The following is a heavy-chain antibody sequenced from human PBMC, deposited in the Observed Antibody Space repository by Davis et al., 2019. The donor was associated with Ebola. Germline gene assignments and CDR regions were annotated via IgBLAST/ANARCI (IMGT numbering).Heavy chain of an antibody. J-gene: IGHJ4*02. V-gene: IGHV1-18*04. CDR1: GYTFTYRY. CDR2: ISAYNGNT. D-gene: IGHD5-12*01. CDR3: ARGWRGYSGYDQTLFIY. Sequence: AASVKVSCKASGYTFTYRYLLWVRQAPGQALEWMGWISAYNGNTNYAQKLQGRVTMTTDTSTSTAYLELSRLRSDDTAVYYCARGWRGYSGYDQTLFIYWGQGTLVTVSS.